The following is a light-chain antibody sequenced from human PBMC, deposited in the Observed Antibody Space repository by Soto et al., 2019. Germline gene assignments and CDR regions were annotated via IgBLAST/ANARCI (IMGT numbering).Light chain of an antibody. CDR2: DVS. CDR1: SNDVGAYNY. CDR3: CSYAGSYLVV. J-gene: IGLJ2*01. V-gene: IGLV2-11*01. Sequence: QSALTQPRSVSGSPGQSVTISCTGTSNDVGAYNYVSWYQQHPGKAPKLVIYDVSERPSGVPDRFSGSKSGNTASLTISGLQAEDEADYYCCSYAGSYLVVFGGGTQLTVL.